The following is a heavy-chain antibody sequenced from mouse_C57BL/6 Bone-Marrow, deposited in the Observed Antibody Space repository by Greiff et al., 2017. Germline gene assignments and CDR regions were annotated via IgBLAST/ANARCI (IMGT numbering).Heavy chain of an antibody. D-gene: IGHD1-1*01. V-gene: IGHV1-81*01. J-gene: IGHJ2*01. CDR2: IYPRSGNT. Sequence: VQLQQSGAELARPGASVKLSCKASGYTFTSYGISWVKQRTGQGLEWIGEIYPRSGNTYYNEKFKGKATLTADKSSSTAYMELRSLTSEDSAVYFCARDEVTTVVADYWGQGTTLTVSS. CDR3: ARDEVTTVVADY. CDR1: GYTFTSYG.